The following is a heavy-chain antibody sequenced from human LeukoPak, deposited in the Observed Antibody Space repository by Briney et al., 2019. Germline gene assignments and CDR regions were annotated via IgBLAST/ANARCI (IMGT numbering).Heavy chain of an antibody. CDR2: ISSSSSYI. CDR3: AREDFDWLLPDY. D-gene: IGHD3-9*01. Sequence: GGSLRLSCAASGFTFSSYSMNWVRQAPGKGLEWVSSISSSSSYIYYADSVKGRFTISRDNAKNSLYLQMNSLRAEDTAVYYCAREDFDWLLPDYWGQGTLVTVSS. J-gene: IGHJ4*02. V-gene: IGHV3-21*01. CDR1: GFTFSSYS.